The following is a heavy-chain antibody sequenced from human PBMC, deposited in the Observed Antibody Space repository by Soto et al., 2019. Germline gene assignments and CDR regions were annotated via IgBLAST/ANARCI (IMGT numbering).Heavy chain of an antibody. CDR2: IYYSGST. J-gene: IGHJ4*02. D-gene: IGHD3-10*01. Sequence: SETLSLTCTVSGGSISSSSYYWGWIRQPPGKGLEWIGSIYYSGSTYYNPSLKSRVTISVDTSKNQFSLKLSSVTAADTAVYYCARHPLFRLVWFGELPIDYWGQGTLVTVS. CDR1: GGSISSSSYY. V-gene: IGHV4-39*01. CDR3: ARHPLFRLVWFGELPIDY.